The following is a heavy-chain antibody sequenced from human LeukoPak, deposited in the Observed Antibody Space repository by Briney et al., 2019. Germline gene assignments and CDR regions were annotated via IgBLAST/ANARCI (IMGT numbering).Heavy chain of an antibody. Sequence: ASVKVSCKASGYTFTGYYMHWVRQAPGQGLEWMGWINPNSGGTNYAQKFQGRVTMTRDTSISTAYMELSRLRSDDTAVYYCATLHWCSSSWYQFDAFDIWGQGTMVTVSS. V-gene: IGHV1-2*02. D-gene: IGHD6-13*01. CDR3: ATLHWCSSSWYQFDAFDI. CDR1: GYTFTGYY. CDR2: INPNSGGT. J-gene: IGHJ3*02.